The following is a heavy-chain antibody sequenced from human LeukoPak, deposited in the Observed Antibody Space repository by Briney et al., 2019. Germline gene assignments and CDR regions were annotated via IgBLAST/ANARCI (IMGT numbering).Heavy chain of an antibody. CDR3: TRSRERYCTSGSCYIDLQAR. D-gene: IGHD2-2*02. Sequence: TSQTLSLTRTVSVGSISSGYYYWSWIRQPGGKGLEWVGRMYTSGSNEYNPSLNSRVTISVDTSKNQFSLKLSSVTAADTAVYYCTRSRERYCTSGSCYIDLQARWGQGTLVTVSS. CDR1: VGSISSGYYY. CDR2: MYTSGSN. V-gene: IGHV4-61*02. J-gene: IGHJ4*02.